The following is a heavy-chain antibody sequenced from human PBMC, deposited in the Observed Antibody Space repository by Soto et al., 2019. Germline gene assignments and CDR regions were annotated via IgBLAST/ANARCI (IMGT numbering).Heavy chain of an antibody. CDR1: GGSISSSSYY. V-gene: IGHV4-39*01. D-gene: IGHD6-19*01. Sequence: QLQLQESGPGLVKPSETLSLTCTVSGGSISSSSYYWGWIRQPPGKGLEWIGSIYYSGSTYYNPSLRSRVTTPXAXSXXQFSLKLSSVTAADTAVYSCARQDPSPSGWYGWRNWGQGTLVPVSS. CDR2: IYYSGST. J-gene: IGHJ4*02. CDR3: ARQDPSPSGWYGWRN.